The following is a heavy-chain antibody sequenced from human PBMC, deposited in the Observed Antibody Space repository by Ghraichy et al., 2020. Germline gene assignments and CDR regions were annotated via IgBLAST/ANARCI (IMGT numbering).Heavy chain of an antibody. CDR1: GGSISSYY. Sequence: SETLSLTCTVSGGSISSYYWSWIRQPPGKGLEWIGYIYYSGSTNYNPSLKSRVTISVDTSKNQFSLKLSSVTAADTAVYYCARLPFYYDSSGRHYYYYGMDVWGQGTTVTVSS. J-gene: IGHJ6*02. V-gene: IGHV4-59*08. D-gene: IGHD3-22*01. CDR2: IYYSGST. CDR3: ARLPFYYDSSGRHYYYYGMDV.